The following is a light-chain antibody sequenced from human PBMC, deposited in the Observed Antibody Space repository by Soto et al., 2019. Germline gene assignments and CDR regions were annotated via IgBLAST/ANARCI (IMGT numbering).Light chain of an antibody. Sequence: SYELTQPPSVSVAPGQTARLTCGGNNIRSKSVHWYQQKPGQAPVLVVYDDSDRPSGTPERFSGSNSGNTATLTISRVEAGDEADYYCQVWDTSSDHVVFGGGTELTVL. CDR1: NIRSKS. J-gene: IGLJ3*02. V-gene: IGLV3-21*02. CDR3: QVWDTSSDHVV. CDR2: DDS.